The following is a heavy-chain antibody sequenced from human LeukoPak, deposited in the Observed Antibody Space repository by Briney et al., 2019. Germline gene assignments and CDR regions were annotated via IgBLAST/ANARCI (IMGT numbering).Heavy chain of an antibody. J-gene: IGHJ5*02. Sequence: SVKVSCKASGGTFSSYTISWVRQAPGQGLERMGRIIPILGIANYAQKFQGRVTITADKSTSTAYMELSSLRSEDTAVYYCARCLGFGMVRGVIVVNWFDPWGQGTLVTVSS. CDR1: GGTFSSYT. V-gene: IGHV1-69*02. CDR2: IIPILGIA. CDR3: ARCLGFGMVRGVIVVNWFDP. D-gene: IGHD3-10*01.